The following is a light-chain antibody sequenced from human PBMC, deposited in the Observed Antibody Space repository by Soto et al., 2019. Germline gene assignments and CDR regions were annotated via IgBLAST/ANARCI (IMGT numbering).Light chain of an antibody. Sequence: DIQMTQSPSTLSASVGDRVTITCRASQSMNDWLAWYQQKPGKAPKVLIYDASSLQRGVPSRFSGSGSGTEFTLTIDSLQPDDVATYYCLRYNAFSQAFGQRTKVEL. V-gene: IGKV1-5*01. CDR2: DAS. J-gene: IGKJ1*01. CDR3: LRYNAFSQA. CDR1: QSMNDW.